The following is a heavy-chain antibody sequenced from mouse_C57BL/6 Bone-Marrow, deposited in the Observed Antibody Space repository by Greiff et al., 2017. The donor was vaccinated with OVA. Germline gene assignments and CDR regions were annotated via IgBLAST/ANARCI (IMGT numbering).Heavy chain of an antibody. V-gene: IGHV10-1*01. CDR3: VRDDYGAWFAY. CDR2: IRSKSNNYAT. CDR1: GFSFNTYA. Sequence: EAGGGLVQPKGSLKLSCAASGFSFNTYAMNWVRQAPGKGLEWVARIRSKSNNYATYYADSVKDRFTISRDDSESMLYLQMNNLKTEDTAMYYCVRDDYGAWFAYWGQGTLVTVSA. D-gene: IGHD2-4*01. J-gene: IGHJ3*01.